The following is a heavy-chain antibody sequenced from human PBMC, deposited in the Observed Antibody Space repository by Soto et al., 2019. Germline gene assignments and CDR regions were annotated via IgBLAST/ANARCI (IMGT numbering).Heavy chain of an antibody. Sequence: PGGSLRLSCAASGFTFSSYAMSWVRQAPGKGLEGVSAISGSGGSTYYADSVKGRFTISRDNSKNTLYLQMNSLRPEDTAVYYCDTSPFDFGVVPILRKHYYYYYGMDVWGQGTTVTVSS. V-gene: IGHV3-23*01. CDR3: DTSPFDFGVVPILRKHYYYYYGMDV. CDR1: GFTFSSYA. J-gene: IGHJ6*02. D-gene: IGHD3-3*01. CDR2: ISGSGGST.